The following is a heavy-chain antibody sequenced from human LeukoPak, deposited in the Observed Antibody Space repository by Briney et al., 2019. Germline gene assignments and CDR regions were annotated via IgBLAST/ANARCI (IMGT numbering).Heavy chain of an antibody. D-gene: IGHD6-13*01. J-gene: IGHJ4*02. Sequence: GRSLRLSCEASGFTFDDYGMHWVRQAPGKGLEWVSTISWNSASVGYVDSVKGRFTISRDNAKKTLYLQMNSLRPEDTALYYCAKDCGYSSSWYDYWGQGTLVTVSS. CDR3: AKDCGYSSSWYDY. CDR2: ISWNSASV. CDR1: GFTFDDYG. V-gene: IGHV3-9*01.